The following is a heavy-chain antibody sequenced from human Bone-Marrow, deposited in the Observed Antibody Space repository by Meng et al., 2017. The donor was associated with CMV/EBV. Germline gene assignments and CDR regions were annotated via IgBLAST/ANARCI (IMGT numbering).Heavy chain of an antibody. Sequence: SGGTFSSYAIGWVRQAPGQGLEWMEGIIPIFGTANYAQKFQGRVTITADKSTSTAYMELSSLRSEDTAVYYCARGHDSRGTSGWFDPWGQGTLVTVSS. CDR3: ARGHDSRGTSGWFDP. J-gene: IGHJ5*02. V-gene: IGHV1-69*06. D-gene: IGHD4-11*01. CDR1: GGTFSSYA. CDR2: IIPIFGTA.